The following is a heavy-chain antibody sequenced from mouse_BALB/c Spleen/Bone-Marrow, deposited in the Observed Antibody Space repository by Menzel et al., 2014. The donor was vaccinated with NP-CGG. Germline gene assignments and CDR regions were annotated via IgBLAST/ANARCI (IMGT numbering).Heavy chain of an antibody. J-gene: IGHJ2*01. CDR1: GFDFSRYW. V-gene: IGHV4-1*02. CDR2: INPDSSTI. Sequence: EVMLVESGGGLVQPGGSLKLSCAASGFDFSRYWMSWVRQAPGKGLEWIGEINPDSSTINYTPSLKDKFIISRDNAKNTLYLQMRKVRSEDTALYYCARQGYYGYSDYGGQGTTLTVSS. D-gene: IGHD1-2*01. CDR3: ARQGYYGYSDY.